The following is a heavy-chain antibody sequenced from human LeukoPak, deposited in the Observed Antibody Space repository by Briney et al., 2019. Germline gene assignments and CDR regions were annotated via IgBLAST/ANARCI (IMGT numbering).Heavy chain of an antibody. D-gene: IGHD3-22*01. CDR3: ARVGPPYYYDSSRREIDY. V-gene: IGHV3-48*04. CDR1: GFTFSSYS. J-gene: IGHJ4*02. CDR2: ISSSSSTI. Sequence: GGSLRLSCAASGFTFSSYSMNWVRQAPGKGLEWVSYISSSSSTIYYADSVKGRFTISRDNAKNSLYLQMNSLRAEDTAVYYCARVGPPYYYDSSRREIDYWGQGTLVTVSS.